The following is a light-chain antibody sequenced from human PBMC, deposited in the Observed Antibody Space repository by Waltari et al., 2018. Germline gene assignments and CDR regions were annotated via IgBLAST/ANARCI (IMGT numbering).Light chain of an antibody. CDR1: SSAVGGYNY. Sequence: QSALTQPASVSGSPGQSITISCTGTSSAVGGYNYVSWYQQHPGKAPKLMIYEVSNRPSGVSNRFSGSKSGNTASLTISGLQAEDEADYYCSSYTSSSLLVFGGGTKLTVL. J-gene: IGLJ3*02. V-gene: IGLV2-14*01. CDR2: EVS. CDR3: SSYTSSSLLV.